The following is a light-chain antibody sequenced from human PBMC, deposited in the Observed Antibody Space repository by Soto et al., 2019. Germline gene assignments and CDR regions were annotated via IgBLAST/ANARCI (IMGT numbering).Light chain of an antibody. Sequence: QSVLTQPPSASGTPGQRVTISCSGSRSNIGSNPVNWYQQLPGTAPKLLIYTNNQRPSGVPDRFSGSKSGTSASLAIRGLQSEDEADFYCATWDDSLNGPVFGGGTKFTVL. CDR1: RSNIGSNP. J-gene: IGLJ2*01. V-gene: IGLV1-44*01. CDR3: ATWDDSLNGPV. CDR2: TNN.